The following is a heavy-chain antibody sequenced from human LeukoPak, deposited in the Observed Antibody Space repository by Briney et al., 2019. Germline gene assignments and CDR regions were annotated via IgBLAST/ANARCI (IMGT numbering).Heavy chain of an antibody. J-gene: IGHJ4*02. D-gene: IGHD3-3*01. CDR3: AREDFGVANYFDY. Sequence: TSQTLSLTXTVSGGSISSGDYYWSWIRQPPGKGLEWIGYIYYSGSTYYNPSLKSRVTISVDTSKNQFSLKLSSVTAADTAVYYCAREDFGVANYFDYWGQGTLVTVSS. CDR2: IYYSGST. CDR1: GGSISSGDYY. V-gene: IGHV4-30-4*08.